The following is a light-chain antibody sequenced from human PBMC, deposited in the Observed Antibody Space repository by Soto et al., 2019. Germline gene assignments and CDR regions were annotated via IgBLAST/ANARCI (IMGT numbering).Light chain of an antibody. CDR2: GNN. Sequence: QSVLTQPPSVAGCPGQTVIVSCGWISSNLGAPYDVNWFRQLPGTVPRLLIYGNNNRPSGVPDRFSGSKSGTSASLAITGLQAEDEADYYCQSYDSSLSGYVFGTGTKVTVL. CDR1: SSNLGAPYD. V-gene: IGLV1-40*01. J-gene: IGLJ1*01. CDR3: QSYDSSLSGYV.